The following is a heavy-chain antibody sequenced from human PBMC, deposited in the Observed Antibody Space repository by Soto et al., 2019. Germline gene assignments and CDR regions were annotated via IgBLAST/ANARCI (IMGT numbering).Heavy chain of an antibody. CDR3: ARAEGWLLGSFYYYYGMDV. V-gene: IGHV1-69*06. CDR1: GGTFSSYA. D-gene: IGHD3-10*02. CDR2: IIPIFGTA. J-gene: IGHJ6*02. Sequence: GASVKVSCKASGGTFSSYAISWVRQAPGQGLEWMGGIIPIFGTANYAQKFQGRVTITADKSTSTAYMELSSLRSEDTAVYYCARAEGWLLGSFYYYYGMDVWGQGTTVTVSS.